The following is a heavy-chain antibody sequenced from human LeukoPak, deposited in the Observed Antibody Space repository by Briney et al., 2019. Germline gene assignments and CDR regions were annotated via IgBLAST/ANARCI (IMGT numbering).Heavy chain of an antibody. CDR3: ARTTGRDVRDWPFFDF. Sequence: QPGGSLRLSCVASGFTVSRKYMSWVRQAPGKGLEWVSLLYSDGTTRYADSVKGRFTISRDNSENTLYLQMNTLSAEDTAVYFCARTTGRDVRDWPFFDFWGQGTLVTVSS. J-gene: IGHJ4*02. CDR1: GFTVSRKY. CDR2: LYSDGTT. D-gene: IGHD3/OR15-3a*01. V-gene: IGHV3-66*01.